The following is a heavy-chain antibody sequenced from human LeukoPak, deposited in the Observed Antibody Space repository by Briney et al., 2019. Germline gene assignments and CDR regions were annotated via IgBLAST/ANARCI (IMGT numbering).Heavy chain of an antibody. Sequence: SETLSLTCTVSGGSISSSSYYWGWIRQPPGKGLEWIRSIYYSGSTYYNPSLKSRVTISVDTSKNQFSLKLSSVTAADTAVYYCARSSYYDSSGYLFNWFDPWGQGTLVTVSS. CDR1: GGSISSSSYY. D-gene: IGHD3-22*01. CDR3: ARSSYYDSSGYLFNWFDP. CDR2: IYYSGST. J-gene: IGHJ5*02. V-gene: IGHV4-39*01.